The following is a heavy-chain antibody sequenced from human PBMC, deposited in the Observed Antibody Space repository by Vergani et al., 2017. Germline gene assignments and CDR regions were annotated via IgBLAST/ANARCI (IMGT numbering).Heavy chain of an antibody. CDR3: ANGGVVLAAEGGY. V-gene: IGHV3-7*01. CDR2: IKQDGSEK. D-gene: IGHD2-15*01. Sequence: EVQLVESGGGLVKPGGSLRLSCAASGFTFSSYWMSWVRQAPGKGLEWVANIKQDGSEKYYVDYVKGRFTISRDNAKNSLYLQMNSLRAVDTAVYYCANGGVVLAAEGGYWGQGTLVTVSS. J-gene: IGHJ4*02. CDR1: GFTFSSYW.